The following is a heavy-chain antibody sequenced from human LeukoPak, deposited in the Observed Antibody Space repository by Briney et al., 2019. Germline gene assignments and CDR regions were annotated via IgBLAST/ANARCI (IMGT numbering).Heavy chain of an antibody. J-gene: IGHJ5*02. V-gene: IGHV3-30*02. CDR3: AKPSDSFWSGYYT. CDR1: GFTFSSYG. Sequence: GGSLRLSCAASGFTFSSYGMHWVRQAPGKGLEWVAFIRYDGSNKYYADSVKGRFTISRDNSKNTLYLQMNSLRAEDTAVYYCAKPSDSFWSGYYTWGQGTLVTVSS. CDR2: IRYDGSNK. D-gene: IGHD3-3*01.